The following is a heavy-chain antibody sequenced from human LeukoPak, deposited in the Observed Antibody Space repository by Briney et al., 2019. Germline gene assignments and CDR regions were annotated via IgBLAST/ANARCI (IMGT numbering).Heavy chain of an antibody. CDR1: GGTFSSYA. CDR3: ASAIQRGYSYGLDY. J-gene: IGHJ4*02. D-gene: IGHD5-18*01. V-gene: IGHV1-69*04. Sequence: GASVKVSCKASGGTFSSYAISWVRQAPGQGLEWMGRIIPTLGIANYAQKFQGRVTITADKSTSTAYMELSSLRSEDTAVYYCASAIQRGYSYGLDYWGQGTLVTVSS. CDR2: IIPTLGIA.